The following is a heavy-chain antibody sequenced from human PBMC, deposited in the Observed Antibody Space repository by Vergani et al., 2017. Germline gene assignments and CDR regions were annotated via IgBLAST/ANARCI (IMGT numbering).Heavy chain of an antibody. CDR2: LYASGST. CDR3: ARHLRGYSYGVLDY. D-gene: IGHD5-18*01. CDR1: DFLRHGHS. J-gene: IGHJ4*02. Sequence: QVQLQESGPGLVKPSETLSLICDVFDFLRHGHSWGWIRQSPEKGLEWIGGLYASGSTYYSPSLKRRVALSLDTSRNHFSLRLSSVTAADTAVYYCARHLRGYSYGVLDYWGQGREVTVSS. V-gene: IGHV4-38-2*01.